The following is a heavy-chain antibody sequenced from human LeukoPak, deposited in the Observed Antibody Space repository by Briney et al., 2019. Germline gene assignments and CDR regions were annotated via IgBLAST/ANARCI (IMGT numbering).Heavy chain of an antibody. V-gene: IGHV3-21*01. CDR3: ATPVTTRYEGHY. Sequence: GGSLRLSCAASGFTFSSYSMNWVRQAPGQGLEWVSSISSSSSYIYYADSVKGRFTISRDNAKNSLYLQMNSLRAEDTAVYYCATPVTTRYEGHYWGQGTLVTVSS. CDR2: ISSSSSYI. J-gene: IGHJ4*02. CDR1: GFTFSSYS. D-gene: IGHD1-1*01.